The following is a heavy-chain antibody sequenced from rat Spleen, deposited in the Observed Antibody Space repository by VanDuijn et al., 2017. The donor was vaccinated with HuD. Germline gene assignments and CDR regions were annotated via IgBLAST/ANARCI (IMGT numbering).Heavy chain of an antibody. CDR3: TRHGLTGSGWFAY. CDR2: ISPRGVST. D-gene: IGHD5-1*01. J-gene: IGHJ2*01. CDR1: GFTFSNYG. Sequence: EVQLVESGGGLVQPGRSLKLSCAASGFTFSNYGMHWIRQAPTRGLEWVASISPRGVSTYYRDSVKGRFTISRENAKSALYLQMDSLRSEDTATYYCTRHGLTGSGWFAYWGQGVMVTVSS. V-gene: IGHV5-19*01.